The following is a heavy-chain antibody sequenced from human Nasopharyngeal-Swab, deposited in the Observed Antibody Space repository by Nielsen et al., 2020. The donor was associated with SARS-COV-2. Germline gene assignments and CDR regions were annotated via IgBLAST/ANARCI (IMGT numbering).Heavy chain of an antibody. CDR3: AKDGGAYFDS. J-gene: IGHJ4*02. D-gene: IGHD3-16*01. CDR2: ISGSGGSP. CDR1: GFTFRTHA. Sequence: GGSLRLSCAASGFTFRTHAMTWVRQAPGKGLGWVSLISGSGGSPYYADSVKGRFTISRDDSKNTLYLQMNSLRAEDTAVYYCAKDGGAYFDSWGQGTLVTVSS. V-gene: IGHV3-23*01.